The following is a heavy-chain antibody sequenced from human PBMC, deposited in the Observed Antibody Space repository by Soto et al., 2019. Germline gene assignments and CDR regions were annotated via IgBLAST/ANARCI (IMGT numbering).Heavy chain of an antibody. Sequence: ASVKVSCKASGYTFTSYYMHWVRQAPGQGLEWMGIINPSGGSTSCAQKFQGRVTVTRDTSTSTVYMELSSLRSDDTAVYYCARGAVRGLIYTNFVSWGQGTLVTVSS. V-gene: IGHV1-46*01. CDR2: INPSGGST. D-gene: IGHD3-10*01. J-gene: IGHJ4*01. CDR3: ARGAVRGLIYTNFVS. CDR1: GYTFTSYY.